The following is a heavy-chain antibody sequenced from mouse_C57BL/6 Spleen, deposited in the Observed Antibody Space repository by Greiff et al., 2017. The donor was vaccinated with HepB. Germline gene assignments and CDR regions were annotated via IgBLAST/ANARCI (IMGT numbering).Heavy chain of an antibody. Sequence: VKLQQPGAELVKPGASVKMSCKASGYTFTSYWITWVKQRPGQGLEWIGDIYPGSGSTNYNEKFKSKATLTVDTSSSTAYMQLSSLTSEDSAVYYCARGTTVVDWYFDVWGTGTTVTVSS. V-gene: IGHV1-55*01. D-gene: IGHD1-1*01. J-gene: IGHJ1*03. CDR1: GYTFTSYW. CDR3: ARGTTVVDWYFDV. CDR2: IYPGSGST.